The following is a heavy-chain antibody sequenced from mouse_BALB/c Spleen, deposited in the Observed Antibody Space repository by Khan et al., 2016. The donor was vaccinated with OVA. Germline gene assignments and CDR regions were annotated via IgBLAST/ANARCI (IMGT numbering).Heavy chain of an antibody. CDR2: INTYTGEP. V-gene: IGHV9-3-1*01. CDR1: GYTFTKFG. J-gene: IGHJ4*01. Sequence: QIQLVQSGPELKKPGETVKISCKASGYTFTKFGMNWVKQAPGKGLEWMGWINTYTGEPTYADDFKGRFAFSMETSASTAYLQINNLKDEDTATYFCARTPYFSNSMAYWGQGTSVTVSS. CDR3: ARTPYFSNSMAY. D-gene: IGHD2-10*01.